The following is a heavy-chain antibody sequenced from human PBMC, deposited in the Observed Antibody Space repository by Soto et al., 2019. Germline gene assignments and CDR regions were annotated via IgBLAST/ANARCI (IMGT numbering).Heavy chain of an antibody. CDR1: GFTFSDHY. CDR2: TRNKANSYTT. CDR3: AREAYYDFWSGYYPVYYYYSMDV. D-gene: IGHD3-3*01. J-gene: IGHJ6*03. V-gene: IGHV3-72*01. Sequence: PGGSLRLSCAASGFTFSDHYMDWVRQAPGKGLEWVGRTRNKANSYTTEYAASVKGRFTISRDDSKNSLYLQMNSLKTEDTAVYYCAREAYYDFWSGYYPVYYYYSMDVWGKGTTVTVSS.